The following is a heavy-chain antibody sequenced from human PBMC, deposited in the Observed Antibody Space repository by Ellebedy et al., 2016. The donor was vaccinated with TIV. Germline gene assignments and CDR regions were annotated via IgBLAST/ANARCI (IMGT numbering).Heavy chain of an antibody. CDR3: AKDNGGHSYGAFDN. CDR2: ISSDGGST. Sequence: GESLKISCAASGFSLRSYAMSWVRQAPGTGLEWVSAISSDGGSTFYADSVKGRFTMSRDISRDSLYLQMNSLRAEDTAVYYCAKDNGGHSYGAFDNWGQGTLVTVSS. J-gene: IGHJ4*02. V-gene: IGHV3-23*01. CDR1: GFSLRSYA. D-gene: IGHD5-18*01.